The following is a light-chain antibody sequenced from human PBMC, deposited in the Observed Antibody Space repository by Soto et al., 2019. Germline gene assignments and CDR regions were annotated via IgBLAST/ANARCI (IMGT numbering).Light chain of an antibody. CDR2: GNT. CDR1: SSNIGAPYD. J-gene: IGLJ3*02. CDR3: QSYDNSLSGSRV. Sequence: QSVLTQPPSVSGAPGQGDTISCTGDSSNIGAPYDVHWYQQVPGKAPKLLFYGNTNRPSGVAERFPGSKAGNSASLAITGLQAEDEADYYCQSYDNSLSGSRVFGGGTKLTVL. V-gene: IGLV1-40*01.